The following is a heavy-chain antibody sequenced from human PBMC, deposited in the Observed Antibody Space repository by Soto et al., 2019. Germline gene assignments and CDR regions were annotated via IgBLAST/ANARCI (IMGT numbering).Heavy chain of an antibody. CDR2: ITPLYGTA. J-gene: IGHJ6*02. D-gene: IGHD2-21*01. Sequence: QVQLVQSGAEVKKPGSSVKVSCKASGGTFTMHAVNWVRQGPGQGLEWMGGITPLYGTANYAQSFQGRVTITADRSTSTVYMELSGMRAEDTTVYYCARRGSATWADYSYGMEVWGQGTTVTVSS. CDR3: ARRGSATWADYSYGMEV. V-gene: IGHV1-69*06. CDR1: GGTFTMHA.